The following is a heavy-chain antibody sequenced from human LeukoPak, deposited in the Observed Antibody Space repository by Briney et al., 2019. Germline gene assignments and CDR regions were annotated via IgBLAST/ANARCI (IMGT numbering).Heavy chain of an antibody. CDR3: ARKGDWDYGDHVNDY. Sequence: GGSLRLSCAASGFTFSDYYMSWIRQAPGKGLEWVSYISSSGTTIYYADSVKGRFTISRDDAKNSLYLQMNSLRAEDTAVYYCARKGDWDYGDHVNDYWGQGTLVTVSS. CDR2: ISSSGTTI. D-gene: IGHD4-17*01. J-gene: IGHJ4*02. CDR1: GFTFSDYY. V-gene: IGHV3-11*04.